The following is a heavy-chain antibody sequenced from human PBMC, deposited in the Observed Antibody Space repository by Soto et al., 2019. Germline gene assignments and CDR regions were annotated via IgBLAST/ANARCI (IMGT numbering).Heavy chain of an antibody. V-gene: IGHV4-31*03. Sequence: PSETLSLTCTVSAGSISSGGYYWSWIRQHPGKGLEWIGYIYYSGSTYYNPSLKSRVTISVDTSKNQFSLKLSSVTAADTAVYTCAREVGHSSSWYLSWFDPWGNGTLVTVSS. CDR1: AGSISSGGYY. CDR2: IYYSGST. CDR3: AREVGHSSSWYLSWFDP. D-gene: IGHD6-13*01. J-gene: IGHJ5*02.